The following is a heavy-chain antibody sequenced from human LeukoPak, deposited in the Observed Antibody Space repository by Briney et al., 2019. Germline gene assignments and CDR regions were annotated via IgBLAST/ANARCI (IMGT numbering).Heavy chain of an antibody. D-gene: IGHD2-2*01. J-gene: IGHJ4*02. CDR3: ASQKGYCSSTSCYLLDY. V-gene: IGHV4-34*01. Sequence: SETLSLTCAVYGGSFSGYYWSWIRQPPGKGLEWIGEINHSGSTNYNPSLKSRVTILVDTSKNQFSLKLSSVTAADTAVYYCASQKGYCSSTSCYLLDYWGQGTLVTVSS. CDR1: GGSFSGYY. CDR2: INHSGST.